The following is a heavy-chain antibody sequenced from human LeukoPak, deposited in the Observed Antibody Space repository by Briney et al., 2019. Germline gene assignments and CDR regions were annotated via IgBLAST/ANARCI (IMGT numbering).Heavy chain of an antibody. V-gene: IGHV3-30*18. CDR1: GFTFSNYA. J-gene: IGHJ4*02. Sequence: GSLRLSCAATGFTFSNYAIHWVRQAPGKGLEWVAIISYDGSNKYYADSVKGRFTISRDNSKNTLYLQMNSLRAEDTAVYYCAKSCLDTYYDTLTGSDYWGQGTLVTVSS. D-gene: IGHD3-9*01. CDR2: ISYDGSNK. CDR3: AKSCLDTYYDTLTGSDY.